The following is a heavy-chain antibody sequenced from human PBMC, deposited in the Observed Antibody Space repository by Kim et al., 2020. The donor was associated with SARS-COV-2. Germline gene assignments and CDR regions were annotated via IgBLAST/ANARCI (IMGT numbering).Heavy chain of an antibody. D-gene: IGHD3-10*01. Sequence: NFQGRVTITRDTSRSTAYMELTSLRSEDTAVYYCARKKFFAAGSYSDFDSWGQGTLVTVSS. J-gene: IGHJ4*02. V-gene: IGHV1-3*01. CDR3: ARKKFFAAGSYSDFDS.